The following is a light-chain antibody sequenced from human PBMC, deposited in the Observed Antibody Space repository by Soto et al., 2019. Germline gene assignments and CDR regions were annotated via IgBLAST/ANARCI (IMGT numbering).Light chain of an antibody. CDR1: QSVRSSY. V-gene: IGKV3D-20*02. CDR3: QQRSNWPWT. Sequence: EIVLTQSPGTLSLSPGERATLSCRASQSVRSSYLAWYHQKPGQPPRLLIFGASNRATGIPDRFSGSESGTDFTLTISRLEPEDFAVYYCQQRSNWPWTFGQGTKVEIK. CDR2: GAS. J-gene: IGKJ1*01.